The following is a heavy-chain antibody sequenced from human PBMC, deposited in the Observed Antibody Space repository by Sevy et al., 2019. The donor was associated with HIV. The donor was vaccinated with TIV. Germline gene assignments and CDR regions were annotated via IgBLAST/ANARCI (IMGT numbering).Heavy chain of an antibody. CDR3: ASYTTGSRGDY. V-gene: IGHV1-46*01. D-gene: IGHD1-1*01. CDR2: IDPSGGGT. J-gene: IGHJ4*02. CDR1: GYTFTRYY. Sequence: ASVKVSCKASGYTFTRYYMHWVQQAPGQGLEWMGIIDPSGGGTTYAQKFQGRVSMTRDTSTSTAYMDLTSLRSEDTAVYYCASYTTGSRGDYWGQGSQVTVSS.